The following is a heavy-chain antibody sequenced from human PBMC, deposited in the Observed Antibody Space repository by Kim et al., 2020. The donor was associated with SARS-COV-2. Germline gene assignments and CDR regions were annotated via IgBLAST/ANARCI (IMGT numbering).Heavy chain of an antibody. CDR3: ATDGGSYASAGY. D-gene: IGHD1-26*01. J-gene: IGHJ4*02. Sequence: YAQKFQGRVTMTEDTSTDTAYMELRSLSAEDTAVYYCATDGGSYASAGYWGQGTLVTVSS. V-gene: IGHV1-24*01.